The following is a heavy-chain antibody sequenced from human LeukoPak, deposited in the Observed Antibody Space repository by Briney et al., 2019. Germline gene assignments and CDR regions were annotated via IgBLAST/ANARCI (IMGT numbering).Heavy chain of an antibody. CDR2: MNPNTGNA. J-gene: IGHJ4*02. CDR3: ARVGYSNSYDY. V-gene: IGHV1-8*03. CDR1: GYTFTNFD. Sequence: GGSMTVSCKASGYTFTNFDINWVRQATGQGLEWMGWMNPNTGNADYAQKFQDRVTITWDASISTAYMDLSSLRAEDTAVYYCARVGYSNSYDYWGQGTLVTVSS. D-gene: IGHD4-11*01.